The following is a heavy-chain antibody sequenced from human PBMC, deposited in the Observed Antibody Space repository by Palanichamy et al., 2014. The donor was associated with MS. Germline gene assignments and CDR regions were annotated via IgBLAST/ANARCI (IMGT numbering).Heavy chain of an antibody. J-gene: IGHJ4*02. CDR3: AKDNTRDGNRYFDY. V-gene: IGHV3-30*02. D-gene: IGHD5-24*01. CDR1: GFTFSNYG. CDR2: MGYAGVKI. Sequence: QVQLVESGGGVVQPGGSLRLSCAASGFTFSNYGLQWVRQAPGKGLEWVAFMGYAGVKIYYADSVKDRFVISRDNSQNTLYLQLNNLRDDDTAVYYCAKDNTRDGNRYFDYWGQGTPVTVSS.